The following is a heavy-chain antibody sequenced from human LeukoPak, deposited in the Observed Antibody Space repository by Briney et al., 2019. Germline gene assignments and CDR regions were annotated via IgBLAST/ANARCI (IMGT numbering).Heavy chain of an antibody. V-gene: IGHV3-74*01. CDR2: IDSDERST. CDR3: AREGYYYDSSGYTYYFDY. D-gene: IGHD3-22*01. CDR1: GFTFNNYY. Sequence: PGGSLRLSCAASGFTFNNYYMHWVRQAPGKGLVWVSRIDSDERSTNYADSVKGRFTISRDNAENTLYLQMNSLRAEDTAVYYCAREGYYYDSSGYTYYFDYWGQGTLVTVSS. J-gene: IGHJ4*02.